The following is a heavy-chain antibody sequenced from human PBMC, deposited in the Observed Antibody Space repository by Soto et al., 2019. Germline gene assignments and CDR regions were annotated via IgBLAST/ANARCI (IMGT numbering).Heavy chain of an antibody. D-gene: IGHD6-13*01. V-gene: IGHV1-18*01. Sequence: QVKLVQSGAEVKTPGASVKVSCTASGYTFTSYDISWVRQAPGQGLEWMGWISTYNGNTNYAQKLQGRVTMTTDTSTSPAYIERRSLRSDDTAVYYCARGMAQPLDYWGQGTLVTVSS. CDR1: GYTFTSYD. CDR2: ISTYNGNT. J-gene: IGHJ4*02. CDR3: ARGMAQPLDY.